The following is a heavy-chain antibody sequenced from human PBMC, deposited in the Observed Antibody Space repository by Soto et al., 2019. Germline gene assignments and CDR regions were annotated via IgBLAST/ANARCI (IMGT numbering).Heavy chain of an antibody. J-gene: IGHJ4*02. CDR3: GRDLRSAGSAY. Sequence: GGSLRLSCVASGLTVSSNYMSWVRQAPGKGLEWVSVIYSGGSTHYADSVKGRFTISRDNSKNTLYLQMNSLRAEDTAVYFCGRDLRSAGSAYWGQGTLVTVFS. D-gene: IGHD3-10*01. CDR2: IYSGGST. CDR1: GLTVSSNY. V-gene: IGHV3-66*01.